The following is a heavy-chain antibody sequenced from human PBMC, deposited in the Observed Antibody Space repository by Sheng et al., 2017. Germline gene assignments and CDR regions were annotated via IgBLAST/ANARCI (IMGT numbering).Heavy chain of an antibody. CDR2: IWYDGSDK. CDR1: GFTFSGYG. CDR3: ARDLWNSGTYYFDY. D-gene: IGHD1-26*01. Sequence: QVQLVESGGGAVQPGGSLRLSCAASGFTFSGYGMHWVRQAPGKGLEWVAVIWYDGSDKYYADSVKGRFTISRDNSENILYLQMNSLRVEDTAVYYCARDLWNSGTYYFDYWG. J-gene: IGHJ4*01. V-gene: IGHV3-33*01.